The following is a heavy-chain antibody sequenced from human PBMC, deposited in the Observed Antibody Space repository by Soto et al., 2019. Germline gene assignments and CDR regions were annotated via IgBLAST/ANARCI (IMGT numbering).Heavy chain of an antibody. CDR3: ARDMYSSDYFVKWFEP. V-gene: IGHV3-30-3*01. CDR1: GFSFSSYA. Sequence: QVRLVESGGGVVQPGRSLRLSCTASGFSFSSYAMYWFRQPPGKGLEWVAVISHDGINKHYADSVKGRVTVSRDNSNHSLDLQLNSRRGEDTAMYYWARDMYSSDYFVKWFEPWGQGTLFTVSS. CDR2: ISHDGINK. D-gene: IGHD6-19*01. J-gene: IGHJ5*02.